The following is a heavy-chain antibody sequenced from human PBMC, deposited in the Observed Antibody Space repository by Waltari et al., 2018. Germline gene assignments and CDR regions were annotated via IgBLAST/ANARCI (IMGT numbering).Heavy chain of an antibody. D-gene: IGHD2-2*01. V-gene: IGHV3-30*02. CDR1: GFTFSSYG. Sequence: QVQLVESGGGVVQPGGSLRLSCAASGFTFSSYGMHWVRQAPGKGLEWVAFIRYDGINKYYADSVKGRFTISRDNSKNTLYLQMNSLRAEDTAVYYCAKDRRSSTSIDYWGQGTLVTVSS. CDR3: AKDRRSSTSIDY. CDR2: IRYDGINK. J-gene: IGHJ4*02.